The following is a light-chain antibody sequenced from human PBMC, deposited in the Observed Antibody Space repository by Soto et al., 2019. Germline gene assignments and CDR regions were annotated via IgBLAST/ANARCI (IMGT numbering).Light chain of an antibody. CDR2: EVR. CDR3: GAYTARSTLV. V-gene: IGLV2-14*01. Sequence: QSALTQPASVSGSAGQSITISCSGTMRDVGAYNLVSWYQQHPGTAPKLIIYEVRNRPSGISSRSSCSRSGNTASLTISGLHSEDEGYYYCGAYTARSTLVFGGGTKLTVL. CDR1: MRDVGAYNL. J-gene: IGLJ3*02.